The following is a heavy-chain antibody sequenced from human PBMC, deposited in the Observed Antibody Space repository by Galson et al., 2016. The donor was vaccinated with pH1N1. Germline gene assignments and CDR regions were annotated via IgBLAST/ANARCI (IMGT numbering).Heavy chain of an antibody. V-gene: IGHV3-23*01. J-gene: IGHJ4*02. CDR3: MKGTTSGDY. CDR1: GFTFSNNA. CDR2: IVTSGNT. D-gene: IGHD1-26*01. Sequence: PLRLSCAASGFTFSNNAMTWVRQAPGKGLEWVSSIVTSGNTYYADSVKGRFIISRDNSKNTLYLQMNSLRAEDAALYYCMKGTTSGDYWGQGTLVTVSS.